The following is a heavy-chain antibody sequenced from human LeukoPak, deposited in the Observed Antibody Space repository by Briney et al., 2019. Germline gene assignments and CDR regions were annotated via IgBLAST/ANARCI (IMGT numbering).Heavy chain of an antibody. CDR2: INTGNGNR. V-gene: IGHV1-3*03. Sequence: ASVKVSCEASGYTFSSYVIHWVRQAPGQRPEWMGGINTGNGNRQYSQEFQGRVTITADESTSTAYMELSSLRSEDTAVYFCASAPRYSSSWPNNWFDPWGQGTLVTVSS. D-gene: IGHD6-13*01. CDR3: ASAPRYSSSWPNNWFDP. J-gene: IGHJ5*02. CDR1: GYTFSSYV.